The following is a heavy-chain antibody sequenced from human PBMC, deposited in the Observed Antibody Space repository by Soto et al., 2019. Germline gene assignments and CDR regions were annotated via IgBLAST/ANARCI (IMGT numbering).Heavy chain of an antibody. CDR3: ATSVNSAMAFDY. CDR2: INPNGGST. Sequence: QVQLVQSGAEVKTPGASVKLSCKASGYTFTHYYIHWVRQATGQGLAWMGIINPNGGSTTYAQKFRAGVTMTRDTSTSTVYMELSNLRSDDSAVYYCATSVNSAMAFDYWGQGTLVTVSS. V-gene: IGHV1-46*01. J-gene: IGHJ4*02. CDR1: GYTFTHYY. D-gene: IGHD5-18*01.